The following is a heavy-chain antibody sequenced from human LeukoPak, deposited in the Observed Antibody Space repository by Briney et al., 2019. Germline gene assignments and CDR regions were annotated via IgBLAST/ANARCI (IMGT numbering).Heavy chain of an antibody. J-gene: IGHJ6*03. CDR3: ARGPDYYDSSGYDYYYMDV. D-gene: IGHD3-22*01. CDR2: IIPIFGTA. CDR1: GGTFSSYA. V-gene: IGHV1-69*13. Sequence: SVKVSCKASGGTFSSYAISWVRQAPGQGLEWMGGIIPIFGTANYAQKFQGRVTITADESTSTAYMDLSSLRSEDTAVYYCARGPDYYDSSGYDYYYMDVWGKGTTVTVSS.